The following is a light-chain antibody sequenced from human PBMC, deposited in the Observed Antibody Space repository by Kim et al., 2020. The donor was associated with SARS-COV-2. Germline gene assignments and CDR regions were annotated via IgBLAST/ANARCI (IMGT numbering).Light chain of an antibody. CDR2: DNN. V-gene: IGLV1-51*01. Sequence: VTISSTDSTSNIGNNVVSWYQQRPETAPTLLIYDNNKRHSGIPDRFSGSKSGTSATLGITGLQTGDEAEYYCGTWDSSLNAVVFGGGTQLTVL. CDR3: GTWDSSLNAVV. CDR1: TSNIGNNV. J-gene: IGLJ2*01.